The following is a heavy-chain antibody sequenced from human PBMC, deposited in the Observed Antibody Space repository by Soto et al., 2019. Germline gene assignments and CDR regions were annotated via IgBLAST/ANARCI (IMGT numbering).Heavy chain of an antibody. CDR2: IDPGDSDT. CDR3: AARLGSSALYYYGMDV. CDR1: GNSFTSYC. J-gene: IGHJ6*02. D-gene: IGHD3-10*01. Sequence: XESLKLSSQCSGNSFTSYCIGLVLQMPGKGLEWMGIIDPGDSDTRYSPSFQGQVTISVDKSISTAYLQWSSLKASDTAMYYCAARLGSSALYYYGMDVWGQGTMVTV. V-gene: IGHV5-51*01.